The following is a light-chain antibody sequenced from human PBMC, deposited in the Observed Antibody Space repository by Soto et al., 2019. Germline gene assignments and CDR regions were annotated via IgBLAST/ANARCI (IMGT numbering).Light chain of an antibody. CDR3: QQYNNWPLT. Sequence: EIFMTQSPATLSVSLWERATLSWRASQSVSSNLAWYQQKPGQAPRLLIYGASTRATGIPARFSGSGSGTEFTLTISSLQSEDFAVYYCQQYNNWPLTFGGGTKVDIK. J-gene: IGKJ4*01. V-gene: IGKV3-15*01. CDR1: QSVSSN. CDR2: GAS.